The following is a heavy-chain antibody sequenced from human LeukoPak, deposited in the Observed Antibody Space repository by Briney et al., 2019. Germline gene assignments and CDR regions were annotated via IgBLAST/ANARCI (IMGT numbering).Heavy chain of an antibody. CDR2: IYYSGST. Sequence: SQTLSLTCTVSGGSISSGGYYWSWIRQHPGKGLEWIGYIYYSGSTYYNPSLKSRVTISVDTSKNQFSLKLSSVTAADTAVYYWGRELRSWGYFDYWAREPWSPSPQ. V-gene: IGHV4-31*03. CDR3: GRELRSWGYFDY. D-gene: IGHD3-16*01. CDR1: GGSISSGGYY. J-gene: IGHJ4*02.